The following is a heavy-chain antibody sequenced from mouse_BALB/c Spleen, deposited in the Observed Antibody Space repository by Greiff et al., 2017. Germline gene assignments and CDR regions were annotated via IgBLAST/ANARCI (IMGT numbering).Heavy chain of an antibody. D-gene: IGHD1-2*01. J-gene: IGHJ1*01. Sequence: VQLQQSGTVLARPGASVKMSCKASGYTFTSYWMHWVKQRPGQGLEWIGAIYPGNSDTSYNQKFKGKAKLTAVTSTSTAYMELSSLTNEDSAVYYCTSTASYWYFDVWGAGTTVTVSS. CDR2: IYPGNSDT. CDR3: TSTASYWYFDV. CDR1: GYTFTSYW. V-gene: IGHV1-5*01.